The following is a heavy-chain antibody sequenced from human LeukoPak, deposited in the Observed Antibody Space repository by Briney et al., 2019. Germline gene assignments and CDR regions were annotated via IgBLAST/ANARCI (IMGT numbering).Heavy chain of an antibody. CDR1: GVTFDDYA. D-gene: IGHD5-18*01. CDR3: AKDQGRYSYGDFDY. J-gene: IGHJ4*02. Sequence: GGSLRLSCAASGVTFDDYAMHWVRQAPGKGLEWVSGISWNSGSIGYADSVKGRFTISRDNAKNSLYLQMNSLRAEDTALYYCAKDQGRYSYGDFDYWGQGSLVTVSS. CDR2: ISWNSGSI. V-gene: IGHV3-9*01.